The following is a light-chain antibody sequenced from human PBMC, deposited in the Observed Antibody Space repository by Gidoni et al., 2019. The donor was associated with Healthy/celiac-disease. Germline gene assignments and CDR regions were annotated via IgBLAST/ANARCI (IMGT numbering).Light chain of an antibody. Sequence: QAALTQPPYASGSPGQSVTIACTGTSSDVGGYNYVSWYHQHPGKAPKLMIYEVSKRPSGVPDRFSGSKSGNTASLTVSGLQAEDEADYYCSSYAGSNNYVFGTGTKVTVL. CDR3: SSYAGSNNYV. CDR1: SSDVGGYNY. V-gene: IGLV2-8*01. CDR2: EVS. J-gene: IGLJ1*01.